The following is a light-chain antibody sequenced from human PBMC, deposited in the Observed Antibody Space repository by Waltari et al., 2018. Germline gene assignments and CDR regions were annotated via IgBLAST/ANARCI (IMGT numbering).Light chain of an antibody. Sequence: QPVLTQSPSASASLGASVKLTCTLSSELRSYAVVWHQQRPEKGPRYLMKVNSDGTQTKGDGIPERFSGSISGSERYLPLSGLQSDDEADYFWQTWGTGVQWVFGGGSKVTVL. V-gene: IGLV4-69*01. J-gene: IGLJ3*02. CDR2: VNSDGTQ. CDR3: QTWGTGVQWV. CDR1: SELRSYA.